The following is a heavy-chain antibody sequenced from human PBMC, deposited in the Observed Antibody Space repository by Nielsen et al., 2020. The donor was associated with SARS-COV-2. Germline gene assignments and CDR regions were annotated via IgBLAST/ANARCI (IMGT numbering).Heavy chain of an antibody. CDR2: ILVIFHTA. CDR1: GGTFSTSG. V-gene: IGHV1-69*13. D-gene: IGHD3-16*01. CDR3: LGLYPPPDY. J-gene: IGHJ4*02. Sequence: SVKVSCKASGGTFSTSGISWVRQAPGQGLEWVGGILVIFHTASYAQKFQGRVTITADESTSTAYMELSSLRFEDTAVYYCLGLYPPPDYWGQGTLVTVS.